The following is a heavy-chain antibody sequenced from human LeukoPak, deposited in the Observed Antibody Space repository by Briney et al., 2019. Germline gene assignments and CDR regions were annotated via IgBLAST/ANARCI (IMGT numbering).Heavy chain of an antibody. Sequence: GGSLRLSCAASGFTFSSYGMHWVRQAPGKGLEWVAFIRYDGSNKYYADSVKGRFTISRDNSKNTLYLQMNSLRAEDTAVYYCVRAFGGYDSQRFYYNMDVWGKGTTVTVSS. CDR1: GFTFSSYG. CDR2: IRYDGSNK. J-gene: IGHJ6*03. V-gene: IGHV3-30*02. CDR3: VRAFGGYDSQRFYYNMDV. D-gene: IGHD5-12*01.